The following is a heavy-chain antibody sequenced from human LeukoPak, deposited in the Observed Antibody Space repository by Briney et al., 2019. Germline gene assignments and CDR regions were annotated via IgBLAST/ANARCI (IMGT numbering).Heavy chain of an antibody. CDR2: IIPILGIA. J-gene: IGHJ6*02. D-gene: IGHD3-3*01. CDR3: AILDFWSGYSQVRVYYYGMDV. Sequence: SVKVSCKASGCTFSSYAISLVRQAPGQGLEWMGRIIPILGIANYAQKFQGRVTITADKSTSTAYMELSSLRSEDTAVYYCAILDFWSGYSQVRVYYYGMDVWGQGTTVTVSS. V-gene: IGHV1-69*04. CDR1: GCTFSSYA.